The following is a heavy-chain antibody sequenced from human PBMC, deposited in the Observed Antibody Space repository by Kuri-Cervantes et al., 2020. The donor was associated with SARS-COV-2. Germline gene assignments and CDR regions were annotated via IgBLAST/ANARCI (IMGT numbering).Heavy chain of an antibody. CDR3: AREYVYDTTGYLYWYFDL. Sequence: GGSLRLSCAASGFTVNYYWMTWVRQAPGRGLEWVAVISSDGGNKYYADSVRGRFTISRDNSKNTLYLRLNTLRTEDTAVYHCAREYVYDTTGYLYWYFDLWGRGTLVTVSS. CDR1: GFTVNYYW. D-gene: IGHD3-22*01. J-gene: IGHJ2*01. CDR2: ISSDGGNK. V-gene: IGHV3-30-3*01.